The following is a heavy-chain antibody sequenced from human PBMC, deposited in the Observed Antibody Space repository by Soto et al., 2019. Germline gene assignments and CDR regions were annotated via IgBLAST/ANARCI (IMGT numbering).Heavy chain of an antibody. D-gene: IGHD3-3*01. J-gene: IGHJ6*02. CDR3: ASRITIFGVVPYGMDV. Sequence: GASVKVSCKASGGTFSSYAISWVRQAPGQGLEWMGGIIPIFGTANYAQKFQGRVTITADESTSIAYMELSSLRSEDTAVYYCASRITIFGVVPYGMDVWGQGTTVTVSS. CDR1: GGTFSSYA. CDR2: IIPIFGTA. V-gene: IGHV1-69*13.